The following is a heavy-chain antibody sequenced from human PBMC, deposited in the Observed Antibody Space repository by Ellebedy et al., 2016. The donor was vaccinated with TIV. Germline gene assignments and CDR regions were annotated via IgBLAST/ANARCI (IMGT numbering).Heavy chain of an antibody. CDR1: GYSFTSYW. V-gene: IGHV5-51*01. CDR3: ATTRRSVGLDAFDI. CDR2: IYPGDSDT. D-gene: IGHD2-2*01. J-gene: IGHJ3*02. Sequence: KVSCXGSGYSFTSYWIGWVRQMPGKGLEWMGIIYPGDSDTRYSPSFQGQVTISADKSISTAYLQWSSLKASDTAMYYCATTRRSVGLDAFDIWGQGTMVTVSS.